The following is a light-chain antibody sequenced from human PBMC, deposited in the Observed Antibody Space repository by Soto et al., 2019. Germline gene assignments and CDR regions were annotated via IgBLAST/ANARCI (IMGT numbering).Light chain of an antibody. CDR1: QGISTY. CDR2: DAS. V-gene: IGKV1-39*01. CDR3: QQSYRTPYT. J-gene: IGKJ2*01. Sequence: DIQMTQSPSSLSASVGDRVTITCRVSQGISTYLVWYQQRQGRAPKLLIYDASSLLSGVPSRFSGSGSGTDFTLTISSLQPEDFATYYCQQSYRTPYTFGQGTKLETK.